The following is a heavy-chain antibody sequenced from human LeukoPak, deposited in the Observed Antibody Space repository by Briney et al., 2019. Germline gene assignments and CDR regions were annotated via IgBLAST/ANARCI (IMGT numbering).Heavy chain of an antibody. J-gene: IGHJ4*02. CDR3: AKGGYYYDSSGYYPY. D-gene: IGHD3-22*01. CDR2: ISGSGGST. CDR1: GFTFSSYA. V-gene: IGHV3-23*01. Sequence: GGPLRLSCAASGFTFSSYAMSWVRQAPGKGLEWVSAISGSGGSTYYADSVKGRFTISRDNSKNTLYLQMNSLRAEDTAVYYCAKGGYYYDSSGYYPYWGQGTLVTVSS.